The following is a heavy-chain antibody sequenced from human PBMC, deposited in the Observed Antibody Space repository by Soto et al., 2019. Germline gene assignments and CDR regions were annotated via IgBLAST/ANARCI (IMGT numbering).Heavy chain of an antibody. CDR2: IDWDAGRR. D-gene: IGHD6-13*01. V-gene: IGHV3-20*04. CDR1: GFPFEDYG. Sequence: EVQLVESGGSVVRPGGSLRLSCVASGFPFEDYGMNWVRQTPGKGLEWVSSIDWDAGRREYADSVEGRFTVSRDSAKNALYLRMTSRRVEDTALYYWVRGRAVGSTWSYYFDFWGQGTLVTVSS. J-gene: IGHJ4*02. CDR3: VRGRAVGSTWSYYFDF.